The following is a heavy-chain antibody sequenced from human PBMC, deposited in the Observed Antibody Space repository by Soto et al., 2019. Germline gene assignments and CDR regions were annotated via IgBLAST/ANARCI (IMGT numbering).Heavy chain of an antibody. CDR3: ARTPMTTVTYFYDY. CDR1: GDSISSTNW. CDR2: IYHSGST. J-gene: IGHJ4*02. V-gene: IGHV4-4*02. D-gene: IGHD4-17*01. Sequence: QVQLQESGPGLVKPSGTLSLTCAVSGDSISSTNWWSWVRQPPGKGLEWIGEIYHSGSTNYNPSLKSPATISVDKSKNQFSSTLSSVTAADTAVYYCARTPMTTVTYFYDYWGQGNLVTVSS.